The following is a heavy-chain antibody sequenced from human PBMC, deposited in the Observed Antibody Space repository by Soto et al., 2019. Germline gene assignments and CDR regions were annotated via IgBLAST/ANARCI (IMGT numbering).Heavy chain of an antibody. D-gene: IGHD3-16*01. V-gene: IGHV3-66*01. CDR3: ARDHTDTFPSYAYYGMDV. J-gene: IGHJ6*02. CDR1: GFTVSDHY. CDR2: IYSGGST. Sequence: EEQLVESGGGLVQPGGSLRLSCAASGFTVSDHYMTWVRQAPGKGLEWVSVIYSGGSTYYADSVKGRFTISRDNAKNTLYLQMNSLRAEDTAVYYCARDHTDTFPSYAYYGMDVWGQGTTVIVSS.